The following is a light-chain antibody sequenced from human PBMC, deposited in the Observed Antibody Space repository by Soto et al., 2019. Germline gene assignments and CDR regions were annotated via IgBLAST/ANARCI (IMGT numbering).Light chain of an antibody. Sequence: EIVLTQSPATLSLSPGERATLSCRASQIVSSYLAWYQHKPGQAPRLLIYDASIRATGIPARFSGSGSGTDFSLTISCLEPEDFAVYYCQQRINWPFTFGQGTRLEIK. CDR2: DAS. CDR1: QIVSSY. V-gene: IGKV3-11*01. J-gene: IGKJ5*01. CDR3: QQRINWPFT.